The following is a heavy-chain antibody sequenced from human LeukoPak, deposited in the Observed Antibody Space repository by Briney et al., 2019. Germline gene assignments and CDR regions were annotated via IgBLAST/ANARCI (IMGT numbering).Heavy chain of an antibody. Sequence: PSETLSLTCAVYGGSFSGYYWSWIRQPPGKRLEWIGEINHSGSTNYNPSLKSRVTISVDTSKNQFSLKLSSVTAADTAVYYCARERRGTGFPRYFQHWGQGTLVTVSS. J-gene: IGHJ1*01. D-gene: IGHD1-1*01. V-gene: IGHV4-34*01. CDR1: GGSFSGYY. CDR2: INHSGST. CDR3: ARERRGTGFPRYFQH.